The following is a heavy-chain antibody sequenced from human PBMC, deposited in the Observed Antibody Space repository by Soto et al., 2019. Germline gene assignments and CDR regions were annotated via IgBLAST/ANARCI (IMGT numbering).Heavy chain of an antibody. CDR2: IYHTGNA. D-gene: IGHD3-9*01. CDR1: GDSISNSRFY. CDR3: APFDWLTHY. V-gene: IGHV4-39*01. Sequence: PSETLSLTCGVSGDSISNSRFYWAWIRQPPGEGLEWIGSIYHTGNAYYNPSLKSRVTISVDTSKNQFSLKLSSVTAADTAVYYCAPFDWLTHYWGQGNLVTVSS. J-gene: IGHJ4*02.